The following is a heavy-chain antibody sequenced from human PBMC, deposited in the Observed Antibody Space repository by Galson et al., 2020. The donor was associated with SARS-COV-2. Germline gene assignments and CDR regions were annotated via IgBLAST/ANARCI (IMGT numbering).Heavy chain of an antibody. Sequence: NSGRSLRLSCAAFGFPFSTYSMNWVRLAPGKGLEWVSSISTSSSYTYYVDSVKGRFSISSDNPRNSLYLQMNSLRAEDTAVYYCARDEGIRGYNYGRLYYGMDVWGQGTTVTGSS. V-gene: IGHV3-21*01. CDR1: GFPFSTYS. CDR3: ARDEGIRGYNYGRLYYGMDV. J-gene: IGHJ6*02. D-gene: IGHD5-18*01. CDR2: ISTSSSYT.